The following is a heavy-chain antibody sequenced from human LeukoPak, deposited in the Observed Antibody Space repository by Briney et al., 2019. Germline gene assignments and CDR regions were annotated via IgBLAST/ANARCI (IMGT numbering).Heavy chain of an antibody. CDR1: GGSISSGSYY. CDR2: IYTSGST. Sequence: SQTLSLTCTVSGGSISSGSYYWSWIRQPAGKGLEWIGRIYTSGSTNYNPSLKSRVTISVDTSKNQFSLKLSSVTAADTAEYYCARGGFITIFGVVINYYYYMDVWGKGTTVTVSS. V-gene: IGHV4-61*02. D-gene: IGHD3-3*01. CDR3: ARGGFITIFGVVINYYYYMDV. J-gene: IGHJ6*03.